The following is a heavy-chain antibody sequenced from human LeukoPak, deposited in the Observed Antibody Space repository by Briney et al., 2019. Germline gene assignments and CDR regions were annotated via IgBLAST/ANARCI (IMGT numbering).Heavy chain of an antibody. CDR1: GFTFSSYS. V-gene: IGHV3-21*01. J-gene: IGHJ4*02. CDR2: ISRESRNI. D-gene: IGHD1-26*01. Sequence: GGSLRLSCAASGFTFSSYSMNWVRQAPGQGLEWVSVISRESRNIFYADSVKGRLTVSRDNARSSLYLQMNSLGAEDTAVYYCATSPPGRPIENWGQGTLVTVSA. CDR3: ATSPPGRPIEN.